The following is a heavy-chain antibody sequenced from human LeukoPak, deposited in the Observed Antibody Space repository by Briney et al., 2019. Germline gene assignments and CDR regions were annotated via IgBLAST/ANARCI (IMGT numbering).Heavy chain of an antibody. CDR3: AKEQAYNYGSGSYSFFY. Sequence: GGSLRLSCAASGFTFSTYTMNWVRQAPGKELQWVSAISGSGGSTYYADSVKGRFTISRDNSKNTLYLQMNSLRVEDTAVYYCAKEQAYNYGSGSYSFFYWGQGTLVTVSS. CDR2: ISGSGGST. CDR1: GFTFSTYT. V-gene: IGHV3-23*01. J-gene: IGHJ4*02. D-gene: IGHD3-10*01.